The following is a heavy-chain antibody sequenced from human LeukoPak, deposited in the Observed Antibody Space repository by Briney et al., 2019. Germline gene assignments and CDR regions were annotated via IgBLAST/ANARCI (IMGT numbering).Heavy chain of an antibody. CDR2: INHSGST. J-gene: IGHJ4*02. V-gene: IGHV4-34*01. D-gene: IGHD3-22*01. Sequence: SETLSLTCAVYGGSFSGYYWSWIRQPPGKGLEWIGEINHSGSTNHNPSLKSRVTISVDTSKNQFSLKLSSVTAADTAVYYCASWERITMIVVAPSGFRYWGQGTLVTVSS. CDR3: ASWERITMIVVAPSGFRY. CDR1: GGSFSGYY.